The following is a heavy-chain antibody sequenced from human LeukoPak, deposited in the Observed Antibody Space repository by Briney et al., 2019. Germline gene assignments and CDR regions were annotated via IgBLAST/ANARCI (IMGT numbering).Heavy chain of an antibody. CDR2: ISRDGSTK. V-gene: IGHV3-30-3*01. CDR3: TRDRIPSTAYYGMDV. D-gene: IGHD4-17*01. Sequence: PGRSLRLSCVASGFTFSSYSMHWVRQAPGKGLEWVAVISRDGSTKYYADSVKGRFTISRDNSEKTLYLRMNSLRAEDTAVYYCTRDRIPSTAYYGMDVWGQGTTVAVSS. CDR1: GFTFSSYS. J-gene: IGHJ6*02.